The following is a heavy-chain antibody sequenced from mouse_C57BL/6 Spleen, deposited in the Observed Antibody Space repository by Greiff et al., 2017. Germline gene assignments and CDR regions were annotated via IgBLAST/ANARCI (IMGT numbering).Heavy chain of an antibody. J-gene: IGHJ4*01. CDR2: IHPNSGST. D-gene: IGHD2-5*01. Sequence: VQLQQPGAELVKPGASVKLSCKASGYTFTSYWIHWVKQRPGQGLEWIGMIHPNSGSTNYNEKFKSKATLTVDKSSSTAYMQLSSLTSEDSAVYYCASPAYYSNYEAMDYWGQGTSVTVSS. CDR3: ASPAYYSNYEAMDY. V-gene: IGHV1-64*01. CDR1: GYTFTSYW.